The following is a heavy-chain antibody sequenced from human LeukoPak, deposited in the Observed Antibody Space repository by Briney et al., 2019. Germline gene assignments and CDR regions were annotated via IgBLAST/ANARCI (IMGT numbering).Heavy chain of an antibody. CDR3: ARDLGFGEAPDY. CDR2: INPNSGGT. Sequence: ASVKVSCKASGYTFTGYYMHWVRQAPGQGLEWMGWINPNSGGTNYAQKFQGRVTMTRDTSISTAYMELSRLRSDDTAVYYCARDLGFGEAPDYWGQGTLVTVSS. CDR1: GYTFTGYY. D-gene: IGHD3-10*01. J-gene: IGHJ4*02. V-gene: IGHV1-2*02.